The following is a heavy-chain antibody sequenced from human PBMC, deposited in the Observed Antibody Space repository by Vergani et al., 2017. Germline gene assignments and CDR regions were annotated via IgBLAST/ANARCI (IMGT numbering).Heavy chain of an antibody. V-gene: IGHV1-69*13. CDR3: ARDPFDRHSFPG. J-gene: IGHJ3*01. CDR1: GGAFSAYG. Sequence: QVHLVQSGAEVKKPGSSVKVSCKTSGGAFSAYGLDWVRQAPGQGLEWMGRIIPIFKTPIYAQKFQGRVTITADESTDTAYMELSSLRSEDTAVYYCARDPFDRHSFPGWGQGTMVTVSS. D-gene: IGHD3-16*01. CDR2: IIPIFKTP.